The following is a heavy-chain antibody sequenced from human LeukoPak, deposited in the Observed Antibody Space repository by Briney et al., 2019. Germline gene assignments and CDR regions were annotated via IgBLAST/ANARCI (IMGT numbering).Heavy chain of an antibody. D-gene: IGHD3-9*01. CDR2: ISSSSSYI. CDR3: ARAGSRLTGYFILYYYYGMDV. Sequence: GGSLRLSCAASGFTFSSYSMNWVRQAPGKGLEWVSSISSSSSYIYYADSVKGRFTISRDNAKNSLYLQMNSLRAADTAVYYCARAGSRLTGYFILYYYYGMDVWAKGPRSPSP. CDR1: GFTFSSYS. V-gene: IGHV3-21*01. J-gene: IGHJ6*02.